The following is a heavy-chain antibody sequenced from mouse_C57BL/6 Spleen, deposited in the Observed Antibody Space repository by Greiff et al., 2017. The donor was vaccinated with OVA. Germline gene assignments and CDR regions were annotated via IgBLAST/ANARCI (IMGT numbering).Heavy chain of an antibody. CDR1: GFTFSSYA. J-gene: IGHJ4*01. Sequence: DVMLVESGEGLVKPGGSLKLSCAASGFTFSSYAMSWVRQTPEKRLEWVAYISSGGDYIYYADTVKGRFTISRDNARNTLYLQMSSLKSEDTAMYYCTRDGKSYYAMDYWGQGTSVTVSS. CDR2: ISSGGDYI. D-gene: IGHD2-3*01. CDR3: TRDGKSYYAMDY. V-gene: IGHV5-9-1*02.